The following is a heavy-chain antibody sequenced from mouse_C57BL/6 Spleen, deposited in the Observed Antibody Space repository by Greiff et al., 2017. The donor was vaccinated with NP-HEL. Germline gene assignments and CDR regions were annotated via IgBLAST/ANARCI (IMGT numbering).Heavy chain of an antibody. V-gene: IGHV1-64*01. CDR2: IHPNSGRT. CDR1: GYTFTSYW. D-gene: IGHD2-3*01. Sequence: QVQLQQPGAELVKPGASVKLSCKASGYTFTSYWMHWVKQRPGQGLEWIGMIHPNSGRTNYNEKFKSKATLTVDKSSSTAYMQLSSLTSEDSAVYYCARPPDGYYEDWFAYWGQGTLVTVSA. CDR3: ARPPDGYYEDWFAY. J-gene: IGHJ3*01.